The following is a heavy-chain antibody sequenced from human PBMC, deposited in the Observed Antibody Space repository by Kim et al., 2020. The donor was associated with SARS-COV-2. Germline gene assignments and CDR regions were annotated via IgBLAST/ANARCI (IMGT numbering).Heavy chain of an antibody. Sequence: GGSLRLSCAASGFTFSSYSMNWVRKAQGKGLDWVSPISSSGINIYSAASVKGRSTISRDNAKNSLYLQMNSLRAEDTAVSFCAREMLTSEIGYYYYYMDVWGKGTTVTVSS. CDR1: GFTFSSYS. J-gene: IGHJ6*03. CDR3: AREMLTSEIGYYYYYMDV. D-gene: IGHD3-16*01. V-gene: IGHV3-21*01. CDR2: ISSSGINI.